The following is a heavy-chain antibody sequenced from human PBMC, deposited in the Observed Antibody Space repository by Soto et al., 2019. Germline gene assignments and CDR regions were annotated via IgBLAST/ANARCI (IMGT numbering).Heavy chain of an antibody. Sequence: GESLKISCKGSGYSFTSYWSGWVRQMPGKGLECMGIIYPGDSDTRYSPSFQGQVTISADKSISTAYLQWSSLKASDTAMYYCAGGGVRGVITRTRDYYGMDVWGQGTTVTVS. CDR1: GYSFTSYW. D-gene: IGHD3-10*01. CDR3: AGGGVRGVITRTRDYYGMDV. CDR2: IYPGDSDT. J-gene: IGHJ6*02. V-gene: IGHV5-51*01.